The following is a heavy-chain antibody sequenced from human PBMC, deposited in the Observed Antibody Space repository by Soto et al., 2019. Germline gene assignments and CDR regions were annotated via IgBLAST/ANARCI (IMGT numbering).Heavy chain of an antibody. CDR3: ARDSLGYCSGGSCYSEYFQH. D-gene: IGHD2-15*01. CDR1: GFTFSSYS. V-gene: IGHV3-21*01. J-gene: IGHJ1*01. CDR2: ISSSSSYI. Sequence: GGSLRLSCAASGFTFSSYSMNWVRQAPGKGLEWVSSISSSSSYIYYADSVKGRFTISRDNAKNSLYLQMNSLRAEDTAVYYCARDSLGYCSGGSCYSEYFQHWGQGTLVTVSS.